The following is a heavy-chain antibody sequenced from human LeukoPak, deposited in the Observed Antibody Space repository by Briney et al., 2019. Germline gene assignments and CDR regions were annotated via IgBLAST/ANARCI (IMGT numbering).Heavy chain of an antibody. Sequence: SSETLSLTCAVYGGSFSGYYWSWIRQPPGKGLEWIGEINHSGSTNYNPSLKSRVTISVDTSKNQFSLKLSSVTAADTAVYYCARYCSGGSCYHIVDYWGQGTLVTVSS. CDR2: INHSGST. CDR1: GGSFSGYY. V-gene: IGHV4-34*01. D-gene: IGHD2-15*01. J-gene: IGHJ4*02. CDR3: ARYCSGGSCYHIVDY.